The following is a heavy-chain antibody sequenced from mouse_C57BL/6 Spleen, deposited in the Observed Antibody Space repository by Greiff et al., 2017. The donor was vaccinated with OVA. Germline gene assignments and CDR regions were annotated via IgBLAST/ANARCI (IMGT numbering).Heavy chain of an antibody. CDR2: ISYDGSN. V-gene: IGHV3-6*01. CDR1: GYSITSGYY. CDR3: ARAELLFAY. J-gene: IGHJ3*01. Sequence: EVQLQESGPGLVKPSQSLSLTCSVTGYSITSGYYWNWIRQFPGNKLEWMGYISYDGSNNYNPSLKNRMSITRDTSKNQFFLKLNSVTTEDTATYYCARAELLFAYWGQGTLVTVSA.